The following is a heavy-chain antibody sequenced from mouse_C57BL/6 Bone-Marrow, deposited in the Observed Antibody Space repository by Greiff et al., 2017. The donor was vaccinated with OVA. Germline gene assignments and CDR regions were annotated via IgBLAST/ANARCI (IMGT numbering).Heavy chain of an antibody. J-gene: IGHJ4*01. Sequence: EVQLQQSGAELVRPGASVKLSCTASGFNIKDDYMHWVKQRPEQGLEWIGWIDPENGDTEYASKFQGKATITADTSSNTDYLQLSILTSEDTAVYYGTVAGRRYAMDYWGQGTSVTVSS. V-gene: IGHV14-4*01. CDR1: GFNIKDDY. CDR2: IDPENGDT. CDR3: TVAGRRYAMDY. D-gene: IGHD1-1*01.